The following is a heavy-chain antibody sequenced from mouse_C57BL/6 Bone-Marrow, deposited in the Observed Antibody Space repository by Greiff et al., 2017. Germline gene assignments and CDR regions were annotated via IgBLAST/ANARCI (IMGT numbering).Heavy chain of an antibody. V-gene: IGHV1-15*01. J-gene: IGHJ2*01. CDR3: TRGITTVVAGDD. CDR1: GYTFPDYE. D-gene: IGHD1-1*01. CDR2: IDPETGGT. Sequence: VQGVESGAELVRPGASVTLSCKASGYTFPDYEMHWVKQTPVHGLEWIGAIDPETGGTAYNQKFKGKAILTADKSSSTAYMELRSLTSDDSAVYYCTRGITTVVAGDDWGQGTTLTVSS.